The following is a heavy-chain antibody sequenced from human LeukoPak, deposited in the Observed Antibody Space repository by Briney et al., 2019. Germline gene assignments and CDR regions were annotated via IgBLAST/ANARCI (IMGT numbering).Heavy chain of an antibody. Sequence: PSETLCLTCTVSGGSISSYYWSWIRQPPGKGLEWIGYIYHSGSTNYNPSLKSRVTISVDTSKNQFSLKLSSVTAADTAVYYCAKDDGSRSYSVYWGQGTMVTVSS. CDR1: GGSISSYY. CDR3: AKDDGSRSYSVY. J-gene: IGHJ4*02. D-gene: IGHD1-26*01. CDR2: IYHSGST. V-gene: IGHV4-59*01.